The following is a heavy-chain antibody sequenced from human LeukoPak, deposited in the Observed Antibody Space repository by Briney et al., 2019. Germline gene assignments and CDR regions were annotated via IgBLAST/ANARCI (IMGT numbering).Heavy chain of an antibody. Sequence: GASVKVSCKASGYTFTSYGISWVRQAPGQGLEWMGWISAYNGNTNYAQKLQGRVTMTTDTSTSTAYMELRSLRSDDTAVYYCAGGYCSSTSCSDDWFDPWGQGTLVTVSS. V-gene: IGHV1-18*01. CDR1: GYTFTSYG. J-gene: IGHJ5*02. D-gene: IGHD2-2*01. CDR2: ISAYNGNT. CDR3: AGGYCSSTSCSDDWFDP.